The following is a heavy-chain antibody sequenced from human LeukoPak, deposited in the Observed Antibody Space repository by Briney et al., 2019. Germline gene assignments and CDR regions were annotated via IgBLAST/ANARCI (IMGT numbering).Heavy chain of an antibody. Sequence: GGSLRLSCAASGFTFSSYWMSWVRQAPGKGLEWVAHIKQDGSEKYYVDSVKGRFTISRDNAKNSLYLQMNSLRAEDTAVYYCARGGYSSSWYSYYYYGMDVWGQGTTVTVSS. D-gene: IGHD6-13*01. V-gene: IGHV3-7*01. CDR1: GFTFSSYW. J-gene: IGHJ6*02. CDR3: ARGGYSSSWYSYYYYGMDV. CDR2: IKQDGSEK.